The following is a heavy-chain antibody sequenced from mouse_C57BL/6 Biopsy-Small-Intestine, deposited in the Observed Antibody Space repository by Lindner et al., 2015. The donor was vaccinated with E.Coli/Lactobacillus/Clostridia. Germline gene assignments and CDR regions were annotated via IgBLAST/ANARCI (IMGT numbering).Heavy chain of an antibody. CDR3: AQTARAT. V-gene: IGHV1-7*01. D-gene: IGHD3-2*01. CDR1: GYTFTSYW. Sequence: VQLQESGAELAKPGASVKMSCKASGYTFTSYWMHWVKQRPGQGLEWIGYINPSSGYTEYNQKFKDKATLTADKSSSTAYMQLSSLTPEDSAVYYCAQTARATWGQGTLVTVSA. J-gene: IGHJ3*02. CDR2: INPSSGYT.